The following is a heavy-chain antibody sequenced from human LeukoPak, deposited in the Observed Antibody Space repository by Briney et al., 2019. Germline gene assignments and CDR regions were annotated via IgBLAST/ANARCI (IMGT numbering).Heavy chain of an antibody. CDR1: GFTFDDYG. CDR3: ARAYTSSRHYYYYYMDV. Sequence: GGSLRLSCAASGFTFDDYGMSWVGQAPGKGLEWVSGITWDSETTGYADSVKGRFTISRDNAKNSLYLQMNSLRAEDTALYYCARAYTSSRHYYYYYMDVWGKGTTVTVSS. J-gene: IGHJ6*03. V-gene: IGHV3-20*04. D-gene: IGHD6-13*01. CDR2: ITWDSETT.